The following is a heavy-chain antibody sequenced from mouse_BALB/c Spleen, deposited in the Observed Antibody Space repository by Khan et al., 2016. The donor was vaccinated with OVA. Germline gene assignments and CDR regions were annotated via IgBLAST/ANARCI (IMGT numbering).Heavy chain of an antibody. J-gene: IGHJ3*01. CDR1: GYTFTSYT. CDR3: VRDGAYHRNDGWFAY. CDR2: INPSNGYT. Sequence: VQLQQSGAELARPGASVKMSCKASGYTFTSYTIHWIKERPGPGLEWIGNINPSNGYTNYNQKFKDKATLTTDKSSTTAYLQLSSLPSDDSAVYNCVRDGAYHRNDGWFAYWGQGTLVTVSA. D-gene: IGHD2-14*01. V-gene: IGHV1-4*01.